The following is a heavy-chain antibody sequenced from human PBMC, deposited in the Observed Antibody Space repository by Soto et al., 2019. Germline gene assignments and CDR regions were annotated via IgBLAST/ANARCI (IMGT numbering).Heavy chain of an antibody. D-gene: IGHD6-13*01. J-gene: IGHJ4*02. Sequence: ASVKVSCKASGYTFTSYYMHWVRQAPGQGLEWMGIINPSGGSTSYAQKFQGRVTMTRDTSTSTVYMELSSLRSEDTAVYYCAREGKYNSSWAHYFDYWGQGTLVTVSS. CDR1: GYTFTSYY. CDR2: INPSGGST. CDR3: AREGKYNSSWAHYFDY. V-gene: IGHV1-46*01.